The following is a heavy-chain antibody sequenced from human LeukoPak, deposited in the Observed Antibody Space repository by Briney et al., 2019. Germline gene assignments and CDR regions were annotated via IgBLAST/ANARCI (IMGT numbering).Heavy chain of an antibody. J-gene: IGHJ4*02. D-gene: IGHD3-9*01. CDR2: IWYDGSNK. CDR1: GFTFRSYA. V-gene: IGHV3-33*01. Sequence: GGSLRLSCAASGFTFRSYAMHWVRQAPGKGLEWVAVIWYDGSNKYYEDSVKGRFTISRDNSKNTLYLQMNSLRAEDTAVYYCAPIAIRSGYWGQGTLVTVSS. CDR3: APIAIRSGY.